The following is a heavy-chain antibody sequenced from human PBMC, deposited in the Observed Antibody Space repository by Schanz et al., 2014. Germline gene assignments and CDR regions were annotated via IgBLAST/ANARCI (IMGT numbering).Heavy chain of an antibody. CDR3: ARDAADFYDILTEEDY. J-gene: IGHJ4*02. CDR1: GFIFSNYG. Sequence: VQLLDSGGGLVQPGGSLRLSCAASGFIFSNYGMHWVRQAPGKGLEWVAVISYDGSNKYYADSVKGRFTISRDNSKNTLYLQMNALRSDDTAVYYCARDAADFYDILTEEDYWGQGTLVTVSS. D-gene: IGHD3-9*01. CDR2: ISYDGSNK. V-gene: IGHV3-30*19.